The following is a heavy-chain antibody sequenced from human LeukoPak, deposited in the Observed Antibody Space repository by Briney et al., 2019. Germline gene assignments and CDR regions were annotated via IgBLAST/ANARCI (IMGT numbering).Heavy chain of an antibody. J-gene: IGHJ6*02. Sequence: GGSLRLSCAASGFTFSSYGVHWVRQAPGKGLEGVAVICYDGSNKYYADSVKGRFTISRDNSKNTLYLQMNSLRAEDTAVYYCARDGANTGGIVVVVAATDYYGMDVWGQGTTVTVSS. D-gene: IGHD2-15*01. CDR2: ICYDGSNK. CDR3: ARDGANTGGIVVVVAATDYYGMDV. CDR1: GFTFSSYG. V-gene: IGHV3-33*01.